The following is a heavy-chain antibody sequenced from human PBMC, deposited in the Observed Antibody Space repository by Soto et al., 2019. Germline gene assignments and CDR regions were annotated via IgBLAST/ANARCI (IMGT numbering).Heavy chain of an antibody. CDR1: GFTFSSYS. D-gene: IGHD2-8*01. Sequence: GGSLRLSCAASGFTFSSYSMNWVRQAPGKGLEWVSSISSSSSYIYYADSVKGRFTISRDNAKNSPYLQMNSLRAEDTAVYYCATANPNDYYFDYWGQGTLVTVSS. CDR2: ISSSSSYI. CDR3: ATANPNDYYFDY. V-gene: IGHV3-21*01. J-gene: IGHJ4*02.